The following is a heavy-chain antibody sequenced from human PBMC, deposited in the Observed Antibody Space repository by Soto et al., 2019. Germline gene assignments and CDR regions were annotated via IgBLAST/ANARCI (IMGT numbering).Heavy chain of an antibody. J-gene: IGHJ2*01. Sequence: PGGSLRLSCAASGFTFSDYYMSWIRQAPGKGLEWVSYISNSGSIIYYTDSVKGRFTISRDTAKNSLYLEMNSLRAEDAAVFYCARAVAATPCYFDLWGRGTLVTVSS. V-gene: IGHV3-11*01. D-gene: IGHD2-15*01. CDR1: GFTFSDYY. CDR3: ARAVAATPCYFDL. CDR2: ISNSGSII.